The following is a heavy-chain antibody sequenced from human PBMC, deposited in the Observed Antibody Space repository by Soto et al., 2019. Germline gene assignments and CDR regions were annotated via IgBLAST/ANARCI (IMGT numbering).Heavy chain of an antibody. V-gene: IGHV4-39*01. D-gene: IGHD3-10*01. CDR3: ARLKGITVVRPSREGAES. CDR1: GGSISSMNFY. CDR2: IYYDEST. J-gene: IGHJ4*02. Sequence: ASETLSLTCTVSGGSISSMNFYWAWVRQPPGKGLEWIGSIYYDESTHYNPSLKSRLTISIDTSSNKFSLRLTSVTAADTAVYYFARLKGITVVRPSREGAESWGQGALVTVSP.